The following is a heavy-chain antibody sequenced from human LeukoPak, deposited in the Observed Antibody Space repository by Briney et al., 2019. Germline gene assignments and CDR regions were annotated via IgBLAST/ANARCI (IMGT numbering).Heavy chain of an antibody. CDR3: ASWGYCSGGSCNWADY. J-gene: IGHJ4*02. Sequence: ASVKVSCKASGYTFTSYGISWVRQAPGQGLEWMGWISAYNGNTNYAQKLQGRVTMTTDTSTSTAYMELRSLGSDDTAVYYCASWGYCSGGSCNWADYWGQGTLVTVSS. CDR1: GYTFTSYG. D-gene: IGHD2-15*01. V-gene: IGHV1-18*01. CDR2: ISAYNGNT.